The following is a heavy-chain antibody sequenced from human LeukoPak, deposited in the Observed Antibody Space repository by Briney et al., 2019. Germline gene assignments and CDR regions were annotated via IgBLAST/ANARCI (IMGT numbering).Heavy chain of an antibody. CDR1: GFTFSTYT. V-gene: IGHV3-21*01. CDR2: ISRDSSYK. CDR3: ARMAAREYSFSYCDY. Sequence: GGSLRLSCATSGFTFSTYTMNWARQAPGKGLEWVSSISRDSSYKYYPDSVKGRFTISRDNAKNSLYLQMNSLRVEDTAVYYCARMAAREYSFSYCDYWGLGILVTVSS. J-gene: IGHJ4*02. D-gene: IGHD4-11*01.